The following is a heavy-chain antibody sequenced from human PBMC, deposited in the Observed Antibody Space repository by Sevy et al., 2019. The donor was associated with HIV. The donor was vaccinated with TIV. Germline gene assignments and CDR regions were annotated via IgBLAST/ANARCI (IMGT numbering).Heavy chain of an antibody. Sequence: GESLKISCRASGDDFANNWIGWVRQMPGEGLEWMGIIYPGDSDTRYTPSFEGRVTISADKSVNSAYLQSSSLKAPDTATYYCARPVGYAASWGQGTLVTVSS. D-gene: IGHD5-12*01. CDR1: GDDFANNW. CDR3: ARPVGYAAS. J-gene: IGHJ5*02. CDR2: IYPGDSDT. V-gene: IGHV5-51*01.